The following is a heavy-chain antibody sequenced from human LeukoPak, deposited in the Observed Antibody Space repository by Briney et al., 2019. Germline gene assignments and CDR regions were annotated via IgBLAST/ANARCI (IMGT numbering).Heavy chain of an antibody. J-gene: IGHJ3*02. Sequence: ASVKVSCKASGYTFTSYGISWVRQAPGQGLEWMGWISAYNGNTNYAQKLQGRVTMTTDTSTSTAHMELRSLRSDDTAVYYCARVRSQGVAAALVGAFDIWGQGTMVTVSS. CDR1: GYTFTSYG. V-gene: IGHV1-18*01. CDR2: ISAYNGNT. D-gene: IGHD6-13*01. CDR3: ARVRSQGVAAALVGAFDI.